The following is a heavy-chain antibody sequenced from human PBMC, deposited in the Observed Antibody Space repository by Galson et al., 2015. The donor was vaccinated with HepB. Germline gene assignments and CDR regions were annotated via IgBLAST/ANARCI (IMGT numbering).Heavy chain of an antibody. J-gene: IGHJ6*02. D-gene: IGHD6-19*01. CDR1: GFTFTNYD. CDR2: MCGKGVTT. CDR3: AKEGPLHSNGWYIDYYALDV. V-gene: IGHV3-23*01. Sequence: SLRLSCAASGFTFTNYDMSWVRQAPGKGLEWVSVMCGKGVTTYYADSVKGRFTISRDNSKSTLYLQMTSLRAEDTAVYYCAKEGPLHSNGWYIDYYALDVWGQGTTVTVSS.